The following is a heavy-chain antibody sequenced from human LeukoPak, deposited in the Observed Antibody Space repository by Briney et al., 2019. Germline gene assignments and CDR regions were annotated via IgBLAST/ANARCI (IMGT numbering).Heavy chain of an antibody. J-gene: IGHJ4*02. Sequence: AAVKVSCKASGYTFTSYYMHWVRQAPGQGLEWMGIINPSGGSTSYAQKFQGRVTMTRDTSTSTVYMELSSLRSEDTAVYYCARGDYYGSGSYYIRVDPKSPFDYWGQGTLVTVSS. CDR1: GYTFTSYY. V-gene: IGHV1-46*01. CDR3: ARGDYYGSGSYYIRVDPKSPFDY. D-gene: IGHD3-10*01. CDR2: INPSGGST.